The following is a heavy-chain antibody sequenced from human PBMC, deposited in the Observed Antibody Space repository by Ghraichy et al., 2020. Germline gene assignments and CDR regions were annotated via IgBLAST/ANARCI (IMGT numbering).Heavy chain of an antibody. CDR1: GGSFSGYY. Sequence: SETLSLTCAVYGGSFSGYYWSWIRQPPGKGLEWIGEINHSGSTNYNPSLKSRVTISVDTSKNQFSLKLSSVTAADTDVYYCAREDYYDSSGYDYWGQGTLVTVSS. V-gene: IGHV4-34*01. D-gene: IGHD3-22*01. J-gene: IGHJ4*02. CDR3: AREDYYDSSGYDY. CDR2: INHSGST.